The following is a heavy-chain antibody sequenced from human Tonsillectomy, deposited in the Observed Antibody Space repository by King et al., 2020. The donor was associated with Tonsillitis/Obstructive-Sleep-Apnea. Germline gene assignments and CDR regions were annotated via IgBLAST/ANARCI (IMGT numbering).Heavy chain of an antibody. D-gene: IGHD1-20*01. CDR3: ARILLEPPYYYYYYIDV. CDR1: GGSISSSSYY. CDR2: IYYIGST. Sequence: QLQESGPGLVKPSETLSLTCTVSGGSISSSSYYWGWIRQPPGKGLEWIGNIYYIGSTYYNPSLKSRVTLSLDTSKNQFSLRLSSVTAADTAVYYCARILLEPPYYYYYYIDVWGKGTTVTVSS. J-gene: IGHJ6*03. V-gene: IGHV4-39*01.